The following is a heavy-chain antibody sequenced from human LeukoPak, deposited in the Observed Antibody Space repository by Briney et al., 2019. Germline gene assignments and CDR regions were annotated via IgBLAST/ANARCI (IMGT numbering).Heavy chain of an antibody. CDR3: ARPSYYYGSGNLNYFDY. V-gene: IGHV1-46*01. CDR1: GYTSTSYY. J-gene: IGHJ4*02. Sequence: ASVKVSCKASGYTSTSYYMHWVRQAPGQGLEWMGIINPSGGSTSYAQKFQGRITMTRDTSTSTVYMELSSLRSEDTAVYYCARPSYYYGSGNLNYFDYWGQGTLVTVSS. D-gene: IGHD3-10*01. CDR2: INPSGGST.